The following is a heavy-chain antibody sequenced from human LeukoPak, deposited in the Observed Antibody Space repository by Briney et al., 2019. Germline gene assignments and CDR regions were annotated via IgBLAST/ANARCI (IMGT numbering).Heavy chain of an antibody. CDR1: GGSISSYY. D-gene: IGHD5-18*01. J-gene: IGHJ6*03. V-gene: IGHV4-59*01. CDR3: ARAREGVQLWSPYYYYYYMDV. Sequence: PSETLSLTCTVSGGSISSYYWSWIRQPPGKGLEWIGYIYYSESTNYNPSLKSRVTISVDTSKNQFSLKLSSVTAADTAVYYCARAREGVQLWSPYYYYYYMDVWGKGTTVTVSS. CDR2: IYYSEST.